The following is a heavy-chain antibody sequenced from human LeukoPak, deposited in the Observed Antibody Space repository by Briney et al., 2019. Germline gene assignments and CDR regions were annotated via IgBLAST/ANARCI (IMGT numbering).Heavy chain of an antibody. Sequence: PGGSLRLSCAASGFTFSSYGMRWVRQAPGKGLEWVAVIFDDGSSEYYADSVEGRFTISRDDSKNTLYVQMNSLRAEDTAVYYCARAHGDCSSTSCYMDFDFWGQGTLVTVSS. V-gene: IGHV3-33*01. J-gene: IGHJ4*02. CDR3: ARAHGDCSSTSCYMDFDF. CDR2: IFDDGSSE. D-gene: IGHD2-2*02. CDR1: GFTFSSYG.